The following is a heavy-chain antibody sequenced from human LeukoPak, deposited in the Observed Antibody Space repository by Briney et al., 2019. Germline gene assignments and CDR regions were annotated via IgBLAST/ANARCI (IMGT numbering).Heavy chain of an antibody. D-gene: IGHD2-8*01. CDR2: INPNSGGT. V-gene: IGHV1-2*02. J-gene: IGHJ3*02. Sequence: GASVKVSCKASGYTFTSYDINWVRQATGQGREWMGWINPNSGGTNYAQKFQGRVTMTRDTSISTAYMELSRLRSDDTAVYYCARDRVGYHAFDIWGQGTMVTVSS. CDR3: ARDRVGYHAFDI. CDR1: GYTFTSYD.